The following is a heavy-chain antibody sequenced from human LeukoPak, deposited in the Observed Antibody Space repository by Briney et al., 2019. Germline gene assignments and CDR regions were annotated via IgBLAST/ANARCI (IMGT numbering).Heavy chain of an antibody. V-gene: IGHV6-1*01. J-gene: IGHJ4*02. CDR1: GDSVSSNSVT. D-gene: IGHD3-22*01. Sequence: SQTLSLTCAISGDSVSSNSVTWNWIRQSPSRGLEWLGRTYYRSTWYNDYAVSVRGRITVNPDTSKNQFSLQLNSVTPEDTAVYYCARQYDSSGFYFLYFDYWGQGTLVTVSS. CDR2: TYYRSTWYN. CDR3: ARQYDSSGFYFLYFDY.